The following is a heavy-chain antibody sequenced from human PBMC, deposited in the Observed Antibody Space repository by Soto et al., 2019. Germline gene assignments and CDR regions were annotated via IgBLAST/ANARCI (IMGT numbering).Heavy chain of an antibody. V-gene: IGHV3-15*01. CDR2: IRNKAEGGTT. CDR1: GLDFSIAW. Sequence: EVQLVESGGGLVKAGGSLRLSCAPSGLDFSIAWMSWVRQVPGKGLEWVGRIRNKAEGGTTDNAGPVKGRFTISRDDSKTTLYLQMNSLKIEDTAFYYCTSMNDRDAFDIWGQGTMVTVSS. J-gene: IGHJ3*02. CDR3: TSMNDRDAFDI. D-gene: IGHD1-1*01.